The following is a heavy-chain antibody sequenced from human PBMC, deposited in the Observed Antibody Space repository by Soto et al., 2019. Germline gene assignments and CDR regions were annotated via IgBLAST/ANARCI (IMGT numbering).Heavy chain of an antibody. CDR1: GGTFSSYT. CDR2: IIPILGIA. D-gene: IGHD1-1*01. CDR3: AGGTGRRAGYYYYGMDV. J-gene: IGHJ6*02. V-gene: IGHV1-69*02. Sequence: QVQLVQSGAEVKKPGSSVKVSCKASGGTFSSYTISWVRQAPGQGLEWMGRIIPILGIANYAQKFQGRVTIYADKSTSTAYMELSSLRSEDTAVYYCAGGTGRRAGYYYYGMDVWGQGTTVTVSS.